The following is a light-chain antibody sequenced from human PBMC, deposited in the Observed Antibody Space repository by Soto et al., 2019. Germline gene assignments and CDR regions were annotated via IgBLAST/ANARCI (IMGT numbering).Light chain of an antibody. Sequence: EIVLTQSPGTLSLSPGERATLSCRASQSVSSSYLAWYQQKPGQAPRLLIYGASSRATGIPDRFSGSGSGTDFTLTISRLEPEDFAVYYCQQYGSSLFGQGTKVE. CDR3: QQYGSSL. CDR2: GAS. CDR1: QSVSSSY. V-gene: IGKV3-20*01. J-gene: IGKJ1*01.